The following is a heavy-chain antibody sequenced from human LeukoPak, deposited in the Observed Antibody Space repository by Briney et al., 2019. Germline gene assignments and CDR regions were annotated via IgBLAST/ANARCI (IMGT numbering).Heavy chain of an antibody. CDR3: ARVIVVSGTDNFDY. D-gene: IGHD3-22*01. CDR1: GLTVSNNY. Sequence: GGSLRLSCAASGLTVSNNYMSWVRQAPGKGLEWVSILYSDGSPYYADSLKGRFTISRDNSKNTLFLQMNSLRAEDTAVYFCARVIVVSGTDNFDYWGQGTLVTVSS. V-gene: IGHV3-53*01. J-gene: IGHJ4*02. CDR2: LYSDGSP.